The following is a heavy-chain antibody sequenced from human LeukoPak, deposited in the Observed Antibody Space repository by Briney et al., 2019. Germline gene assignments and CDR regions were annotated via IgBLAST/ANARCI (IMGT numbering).Heavy chain of an antibody. D-gene: IGHD3-9*01. CDR2: IYYSGNT. J-gene: IGHJ4*02. CDR1: GGSISSYY. V-gene: IGHV4-59*01. Sequence: SETLSLTCTDSGGSISSYYWSWIRQPPGKGLEWIGYIYYSGNTNYNPSLKSRVTISVDTSKNQFSLKLISVTAADTAVYYCAIEGAVRYFDYFYFDYWGQGALVTVSS. CDR3: AIEGAVRYFDYFYFDY.